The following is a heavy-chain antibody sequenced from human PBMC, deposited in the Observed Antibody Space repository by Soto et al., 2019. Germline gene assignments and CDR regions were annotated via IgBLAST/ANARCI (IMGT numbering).Heavy chain of an antibody. Sequence: GGSLRLSCAASGFTFSSYTMNWVRQAPGKGLEWVSHITGSSSTTYYADSVKGRFTISRDNAKNSLYLQMNSLRDEDTAVYYCARKGGYAVYYGMDVWGQGTTVTVSS. J-gene: IGHJ6*02. V-gene: IGHV3-48*02. CDR3: ARKGGYAVYYGMDV. D-gene: IGHD3-16*01. CDR1: GFTFSSYT. CDR2: ITGSSSTT.